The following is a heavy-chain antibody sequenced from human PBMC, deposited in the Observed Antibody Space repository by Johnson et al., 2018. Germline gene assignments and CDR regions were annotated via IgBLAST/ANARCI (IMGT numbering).Heavy chain of an antibody. CDR2: ISSSGSII. D-gene: IGHD6-19*01. CDR3: ARSKTRYSSGWSIRLDI. J-gene: IGHJ3*02. V-gene: IGHV3-11*01. Sequence: QVQLQESGGGLVKPGGSLRLSCAASGFTFSDYYMSWIRQAPGKGLEWVSYISSSGSIIYYADSVKGRFTISRDNAKNSLYLQMNSLRAEDTAVSYCARSKTRYSSGWSIRLDIWGQGTMVTVSS. CDR1: GFTFSDYY.